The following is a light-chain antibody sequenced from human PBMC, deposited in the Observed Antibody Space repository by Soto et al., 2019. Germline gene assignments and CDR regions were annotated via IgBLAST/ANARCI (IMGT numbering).Light chain of an antibody. J-gene: IGLJ1*01. CDR2: EVN. CDR3: SSYAGSNKLGV. Sequence: QSALTQPPSASGSPGQSVTISCTGTSSDVGAYNYVSWYQQHPGKAPKLMIYEVNKRPSGVPDRFYGSKSGNAASLTVSGLQAEDEADYYCSSYAGSNKLGVFGTGTKLTVL. V-gene: IGLV2-8*01. CDR1: SSDVGAYNY.